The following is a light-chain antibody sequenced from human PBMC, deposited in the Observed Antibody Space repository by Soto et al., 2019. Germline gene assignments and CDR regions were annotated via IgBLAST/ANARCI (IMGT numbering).Light chain of an antibody. J-gene: IGLJ2*01. CDR2: SNN. CDR1: SSNIGSNT. V-gene: IGLV1-44*01. CDR3: AAWDDSLNGVV. Sequence: QSVLTQPPSASGTPGQRVTISCSGSSSNIGSNTVNWYQQLPGTAPKLLIDSNNQRPSGVTDRFSGYKSGTSASLAISGLQSEDEADYYCAAWDDSLNGVVFGGGTKLTVL.